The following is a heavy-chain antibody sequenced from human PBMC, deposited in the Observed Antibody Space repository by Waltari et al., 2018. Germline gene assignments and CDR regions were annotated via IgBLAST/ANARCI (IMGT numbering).Heavy chain of an antibody. CDR2: IKYDGSAT. V-gene: IGHV3-7*03. CDR3: ARGSPGYVRVWDS. CDR1: GFSLSAYW. J-gene: IGHJ4*02. D-gene: IGHD2-2*01. Sequence: EVQLTESGGGLVQPGGSLRLSCAASGFSLSAYWMTWVRQAPGKGLEWVANIKYDGSATYHADSVNGRFSISRDNAKNSLYLQMNSVSAEDTAIYYCARGSPGYVRVWDSWGQGTMVTVSS.